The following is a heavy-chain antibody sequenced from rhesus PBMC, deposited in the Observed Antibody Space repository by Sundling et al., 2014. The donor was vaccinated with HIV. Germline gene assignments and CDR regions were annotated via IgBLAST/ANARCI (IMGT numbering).Heavy chain of an antibody. J-gene: IGHJ4*01. V-gene: IGHV4-92*01. Sequence: QVQLQESGPGLLKPSETLSLTCAVSGGSISSSNWWSWIRQSPGKGLDWIGRISGGRGSTYYHPSLQSRVTISTDTSKNQVSLKLSSVTAADTAVYYCARGLAKDYWGQGVLVTVS. D-gene: IGHD2-2*01. CDR3: ARGLAKDY. CDR2: ISGGRGST. CDR1: GGSISSSNW.